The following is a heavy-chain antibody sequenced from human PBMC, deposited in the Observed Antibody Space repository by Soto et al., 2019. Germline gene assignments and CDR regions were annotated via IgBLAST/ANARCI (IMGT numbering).Heavy chain of an antibody. CDR3: ARVGDYPSPYYYYGMDV. Sequence: SVKVSCKASGGTFSSYAISWVRQAPGQGLEWMGGIIPIFGTANYAQKFQGRVTITADESTSTAYMELSSLRSEDTAVYYCARVGDYPSPYYYYGMDVWGQGTTVTVSS. D-gene: IGHD3-3*01. V-gene: IGHV1-69*13. CDR2: IIPIFGTA. J-gene: IGHJ6*02. CDR1: GGTFSSYA.